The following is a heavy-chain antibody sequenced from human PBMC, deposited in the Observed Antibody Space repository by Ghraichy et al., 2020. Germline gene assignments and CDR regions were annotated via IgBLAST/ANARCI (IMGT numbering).Heavy chain of an antibody. CDR1: GGSISSNAEY. Sequence: SETLSLTCTVSGGSISSNAEYWGWIRQPPGKGLEWIGSIFYNGNVYYNPSLKSRVTISVDTSKNQFSLKLSSVTAADTAVYYCARHHWRGNDAFDIWGQGTLVTVSS. CDR2: IFYNGNV. D-gene: IGHD3-16*01. CDR3: ARHHWRGNDAFDI. V-gene: IGHV4-39*01. J-gene: IGHJ3*02.